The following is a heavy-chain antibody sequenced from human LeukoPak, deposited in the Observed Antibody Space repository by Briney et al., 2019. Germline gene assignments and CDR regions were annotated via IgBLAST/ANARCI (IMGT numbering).Heavy chain of an antibody. J-gene: IGHJ4*02. CDR2: IYYSGTT. CDR1: GGSISSYY. D-gene: IGHD6-19*01. Sequence: SETLSLTCTVFGGSISSYYWSWIRQPPGKGLEWIGYIYYSGTTYYNPSLKSRVTISVDTSKNHFSLNLSSVTAADTAVYYCARERGGSGWLIFDYWGQGTLVTVSS. CDR3: ARERGGSGWLIFDY. V-gene: IGHV4-59*01.